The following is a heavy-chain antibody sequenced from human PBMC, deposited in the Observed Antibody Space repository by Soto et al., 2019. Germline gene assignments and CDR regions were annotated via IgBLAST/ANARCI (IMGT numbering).Heavy chain of an antibody. CDR3: ARLFLYYYDSSGYYHSPDAFDI. J-gene: IGHJ3*02. CDR1: GYTFTSYY. Sequence: ASVKVSCKASGYTFTSYYMHWVRQAPGQGLEWMGIINPSGGSTSYAQKFQGRVTMTRDTSTSTVYMELISLRSEDTAVYYCARLFLYYYDSSGYYHSPDAFDIWGQGTMVTVSS. V-gene: IGHV1-46*01. D-gene: IGHD3-22*01. CDR2: INPSGGST.